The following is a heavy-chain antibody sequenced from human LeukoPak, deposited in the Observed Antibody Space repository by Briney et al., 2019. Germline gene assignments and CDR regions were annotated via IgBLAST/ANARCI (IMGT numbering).Heavy chain of an antibody. D-gene: IGHD3-22*01. CDR3: ARHGYYYDSSGYYYLSTFDY. CDR1: GGSISSYY. V-gene: IGHV4-59*08. Sequence: SETLSLTCTVSGGSISSYYWSWIRQPPGKGLEWIGYIYYSGSTNYNPSLKSRVTISVDTSKNHFSLKLSSVTAADTAVYYCARHGYYYDSSGYYYLSTFDYWGQGTLVTVSS. CDR2: IYYSGST. J-gene: IGHJ4*02.